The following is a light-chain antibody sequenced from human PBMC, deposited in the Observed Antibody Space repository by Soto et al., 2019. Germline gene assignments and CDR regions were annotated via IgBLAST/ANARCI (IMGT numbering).Light chain of an antibody. CDR3: QQSYSSIT. CDR1: QSIYIY. CDR2: AAS. Sequence: DIQMTQSPSSLSASIGDTVTINCRASQSIYIYLNWYQQKPGKAPKLLIYAASSLQRGVPSTFSGGGSGTDFTLTISSLQPEDVATYYCQQSYSSITFGQGTRLEIK. V-gene: IGKV1-39*01. J-gene: IGKJ5*01.